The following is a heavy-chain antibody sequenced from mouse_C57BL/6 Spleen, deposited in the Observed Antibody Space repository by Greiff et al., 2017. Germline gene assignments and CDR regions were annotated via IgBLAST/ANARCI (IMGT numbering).Heavy chain of an antibody. Sequence: EVQGVESGGGLVKPGGSLKLSCAASGFTFSSYTMSWVRQTPEKRLEWVATISGGGGNTYYPDSVKGRFPISRDNAKNTLYLQMSSLRSEDTALYYCARHEGFAYWGQGTLVTVSA. CDR3: ARHEGFAY. V-gene: IGHV5-9*01. CDR2: ISGGGGNT. CDR1: GFTFSSYT. J-gene: IGHJ3*01.